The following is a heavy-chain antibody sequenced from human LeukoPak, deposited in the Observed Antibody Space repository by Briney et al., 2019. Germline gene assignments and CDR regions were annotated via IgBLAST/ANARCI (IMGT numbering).Heavy chain of an antibody. CDR3: ARYYDSSGYYDY. CDR2: IYYIGST. Sequence: SGTLSLTCTVSGGSISSYYWSWIRQPPGKGLEWIGYIYYIGSTNYNPSLKSRVTISVDTSKNQFSLKLSSVTAADTAVYYCARYYDSSGYYDYWGQGTLVTVSS. CDR1: GGSISSYY. J-gene: IGHJ4*02. V-gene: IGHV4-59*01. D-gene: IGHD3-22*01.